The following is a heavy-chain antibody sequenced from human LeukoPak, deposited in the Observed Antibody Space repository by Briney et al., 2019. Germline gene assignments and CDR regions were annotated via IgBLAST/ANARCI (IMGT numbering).Heavy chain of an antibody. Sequence: GGSLRLSCAASGFTLSSYDMHWIRQAPGKGLEWVANIKQDGSEKYYVDSVKGRFTISRDNAKNSLYLQMNSLRAEDTAVYYCARVETNHYYDSSGYLGYWGQGTLVTVSS. CDR1: GFTLSSYD. CDR3: ARVETNHYYDSSGYLGY. V-gene: IGHV3-7*01. J-gene: IGHJ4*02. CDR2: IKQDGSEK. D-gene: IGHD3-22*01.